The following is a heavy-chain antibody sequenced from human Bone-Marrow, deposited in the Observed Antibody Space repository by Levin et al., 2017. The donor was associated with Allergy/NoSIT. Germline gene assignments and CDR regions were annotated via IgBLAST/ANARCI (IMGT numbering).Heavy chain of an antibody. Sequence: GESLKISCAASGFTFSSYEMNWVRQAPGKGLEWVSYISSSGSTIYYADSVKGRFTISRDNAKNSLYLQMNSLRAEDTAVYYCARENYDFWSGSDIGHYFDYWGQGTLVTVSS. V-gene: IGHV3-48*03. CDR1: GFTFSSYE. CDR2: ISSSGSTI. J-gene: IGHJ4*02. D-gene: IGHD3-3*01. CDR3: ARENYDFWSGSDIGHYFDY.